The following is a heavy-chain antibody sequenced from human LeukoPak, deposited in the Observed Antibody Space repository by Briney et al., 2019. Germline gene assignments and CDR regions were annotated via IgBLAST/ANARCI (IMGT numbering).Heavy chain of an antibody. D-gene: IGHD3-10*01. V-gene: IGHV3-7*01. CDR2: IKEDESEK. CDR3: AIRGSPMVRNY. CDR1: GFSFGDHS. J-gene: IGHJ4*02. Sequence: PGGSLRLSCAGSGFSFGDHSMSWVRQAPGKGLEWVANIKEDESEKYYVGSVQGRFTISRDSAKNSLYLQMNSLRAEDTALYYCAIRGSPMVRNYWGQGTLVTVSS.